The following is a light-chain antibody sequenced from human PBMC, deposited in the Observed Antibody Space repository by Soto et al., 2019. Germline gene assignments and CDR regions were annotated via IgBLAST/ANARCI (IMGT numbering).Light chain of an antibody. V-gene: IGLV2-23*01. J-gene: IGLJ1*01. CDR2: EGS. CDR3: CSYAGSPTFYV. Sequence: QSALTQPASVSGSPGQSITISCTGTSSDVGSYNLVSWYQQHQGKAPKLMIYEGSKRPSGVSNRFSGSKSGNTASLTISGLQAEDEADYCCCSYAGSPTFYVFGSGTKLTVL. CDR1: SSDVGSYNL.